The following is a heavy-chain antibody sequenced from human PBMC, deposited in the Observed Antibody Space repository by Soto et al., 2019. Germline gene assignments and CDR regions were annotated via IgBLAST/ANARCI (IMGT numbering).Heavy chain of an antibody. J-gene: IGHJ3*01. CDR3: AKDWDLLRAFDL. V-gene: IGHV3-23*01. CDR1: GFTFSSYA. CDR2: IRASGGRT. Sequence: EVQLLESGGGLVQPGGSLRISCAASGFTFSSYAMSWVRQAPGKGLEWVSGIRASGGRTYYADSVKGRFIISRDNSKNTMYLQMSRLRVEDTAVYKCAKDWDLLRAFDLWGQGTMVTVSS. D-gene: IGHD1-26*01.